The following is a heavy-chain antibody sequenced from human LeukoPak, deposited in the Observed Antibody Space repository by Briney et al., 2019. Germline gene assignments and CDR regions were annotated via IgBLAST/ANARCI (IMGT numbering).Heavy chain of an antibody. CDR2: IKQDGSEK. V-gene: IGHV3-7*01. CDR1: GFIFSSYW. D-gene: IGHD3-22*01. CDR3: ARESMYYYDSSGIFDY. Sequence: GGSLRLSCAASGFIFSSYWMSWVRQAPGKGLEWVANIKQDGSEKDYVDSVKGRFTISRDNAQSSLYLQMNSLRAEDTAVYYCARESMYYYDSSGIFDYWGQGTLVTVSS. J-gene: IGHJ4*02.